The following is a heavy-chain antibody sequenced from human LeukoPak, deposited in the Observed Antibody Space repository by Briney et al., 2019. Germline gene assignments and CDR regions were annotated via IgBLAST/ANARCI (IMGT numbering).Heavy chain of an antibody. J-gene: IGHJ4*02. CDR3: ARGHPYTVTTSVFSRYFDY. CDR1: GYTFTSYD. Sequence: ASVKVSCKASGYTFTSYDINWVRQATGQGLEWMGWMNPNSGNAGYAQKFQGRVTITRNTSISTAYMELSSLRSEDTAVYYCARGHPYTVTTSVFSRYFDYWGQGTLVTVSS. V-gene: IGHV1-8*03. D-gene: IGHD4-17*01. CDR2: MNPNSGNA.